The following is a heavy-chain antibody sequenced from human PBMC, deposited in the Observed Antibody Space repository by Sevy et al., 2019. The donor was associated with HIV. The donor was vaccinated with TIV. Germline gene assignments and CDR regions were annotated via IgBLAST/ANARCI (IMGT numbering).Heavy chain of an antibody. Sequence: GGSLRLSCAASGFAFYDDSMSWIRQAPGKGLEWVATLSFGCGKINYADSVKGRFTISRDNSKNSFYLQMDNLRVEDTALCYCAREGCTRPHDYWGQGTRVTVSS. CDR2: LSFGCGKI. D-gene: IGHD2-8*01. CDR3: AREGCTRPHDY. CDR1: GFAFYDDS. J-gene: IGHJ4*02. V-gene: IGHV3-23*01.